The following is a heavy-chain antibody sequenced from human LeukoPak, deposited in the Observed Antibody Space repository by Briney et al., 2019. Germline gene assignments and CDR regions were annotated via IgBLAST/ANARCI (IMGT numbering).Heavy chain of an antibody. CDR1: GFKFSSHG. J-gene: IGHJ5*02. D-gene: IGHD3-16*01. CDR2: ISGSGGNT. Sequence: GGSLRPSCAASGFKFSSHGMNWVRQAPGKGLEWVSGISGSGGNTYYEDSVKGRFTISRDNSKNTLYLQMNSLRAEDTAVYYCAKDDNYIRFLSWGQGTLVTVSS. V-gene: IGHV3-23*01. CDR3: AKDDNYIRFLS.